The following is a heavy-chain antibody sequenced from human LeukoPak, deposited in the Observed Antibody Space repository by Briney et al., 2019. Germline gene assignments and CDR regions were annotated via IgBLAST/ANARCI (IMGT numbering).Heavy chain of an antibody. J-gene: IGHJ1*01. Sequence: PSETLSLTCAVSGGTFSGYYWSWIRQAPGKGLEWIGEIYLSGSTNYNPSPKSGVTISVDTSKNQFYLKLSSVTAADTAVYYCARSKPTIAVAGQGYFQHWGQGTLVTVSS. D-gene: IGHD6-19*01. CDR3: ARSKPTIAVAGQGYFQH. CDR2: IYLSGST. V-gene: IGHV4-34*01. CDR1: GGTFSGYY.